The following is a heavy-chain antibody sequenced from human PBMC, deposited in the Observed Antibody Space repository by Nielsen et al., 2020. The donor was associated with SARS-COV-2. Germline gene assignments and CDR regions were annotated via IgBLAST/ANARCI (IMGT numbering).Heavy chain of an antibody. CDR2: IAHSGST. CDR3: ARGQSVYYYYMDV. J-gene: IGHJ6*03. V-gene: IGHV4-34*01. Sequence: RQAPGKGLEWIGEIAHSGSTNYNPSLKSRVTISVDTSKNQYSLKLSSVTASDTAVYYCARGQSVYYYYMDVWGKGTTVTVSS.